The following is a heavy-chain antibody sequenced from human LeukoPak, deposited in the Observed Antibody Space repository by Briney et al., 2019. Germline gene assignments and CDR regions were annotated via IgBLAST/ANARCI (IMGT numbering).Heavy chain of an antibody. Sequence: SVEVSCKASGGTFSSYAISWVRQAPGQGLEWMGGIIPIFGTANYAQKFQGRVTITADKSTSTAYMELSSLRSEDTAVYYCARGRGWPRYYFDYWGQGTLVTVSS. CDR1: GGTFSSYA. CDR3: ARGRGWPRYYFDY. J-gene: IGHJ4*02. D-gene: IGHD6-19*01. CDR2: IIPIFGTA. V-gene: IGHV1-69*06.